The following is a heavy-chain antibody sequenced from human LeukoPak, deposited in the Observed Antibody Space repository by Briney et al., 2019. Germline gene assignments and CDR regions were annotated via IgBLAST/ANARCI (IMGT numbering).Heavy chain of an antibody. CDR3: ARDTYYPYFDY. Sequence: GGSLRLSCAASGFTFSSYAMSWVRQAPGKGLEWVANIKQDGSEKYYVDSVKGRFTISRDNAKNSLYLQMNSQRAEDTAVYYCARDTYYPYFDYWGQGTLVTVSS. J-gene: IGHJ4*02. CDR1: GFTFSSYA. V-gene: IGHV3-7*01. CDR2: IKQDGSEK. D-gene: IGHD1-26*01.